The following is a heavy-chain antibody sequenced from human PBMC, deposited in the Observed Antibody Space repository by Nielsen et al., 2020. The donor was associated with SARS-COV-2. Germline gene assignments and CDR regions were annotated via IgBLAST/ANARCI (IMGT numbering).Heavy chain of an antibody. V-gene: IGHV3-30*18. CDR2: ISYDGSNK. D-gene: IGHD3-9*01. Sequence: VRQAPGKGLEWVAVISYDGSNKYYADSVKGRFTISRDNSKNTLYLQMNSLRAEDTAVYYCAKVLHRYYDILTGYPYYYGMDVWGHGTTVTVSS. J-gene: IGHJ6*02. CDR3: AKVLHRYYDILTGYPYYYGMDV.